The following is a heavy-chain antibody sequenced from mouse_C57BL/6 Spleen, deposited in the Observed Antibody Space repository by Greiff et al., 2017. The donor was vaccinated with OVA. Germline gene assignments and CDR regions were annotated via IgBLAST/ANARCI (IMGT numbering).Heavy chain of an antibody. Sequence: EVQRVESGGGLVKPGGSLKLSCAASGFTFSSYAMSWVRQTPEKRLEWVATISDGGSYTYYPDNVKGRFTISRDNAKNNLYLQMSHLKSEDTAMYYCARSGDYDGFDYWGQGTTLTVSS. CDR3: ARSGDYDGFDY. J-gene: IGHJ2*01. CDR2: ISDGGSYT. CDR1: GFTFSSYA. D-gene: IGHD2-4*01. V-gene: IGHV5-4*01.